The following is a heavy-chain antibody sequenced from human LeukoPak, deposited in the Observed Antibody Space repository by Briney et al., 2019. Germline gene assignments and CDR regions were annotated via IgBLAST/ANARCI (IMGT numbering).Heavy chain of an antibody. J-gene: IGHJ4*02. Sequence: SVKVSCKASGGTFSSYAISWVRQAPGQGLEWMGGIIPIFGTANYAQKFQGRVTITADESTSTAYMELSSLRSEDTAVYYCARGYCSGDCFTLFDYWGQGTLVTVSS. D-gene: IGHD2-21*02. CDR1: GGTFSSYA. V-gene: IGHV1-69*13. CDR3: ARGYCSGDCFTLFDY. CDR2: IIPIFGTA.